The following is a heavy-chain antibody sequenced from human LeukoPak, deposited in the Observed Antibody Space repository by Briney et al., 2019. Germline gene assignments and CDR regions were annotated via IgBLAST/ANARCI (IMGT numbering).Heavy chain of an antibody. CDR1: GYTFTGYY. Sequence: ASVKVSCKASGYTFTGYYMHWVRQAPGQGLEWMGWINPNSGGTNYAQKFQGRVTMTRDTSISTAYMELSRLRSDDTAVYYCARDDSSDGHDFDYWGQGTLVTVSS. D-gene: IGHD6-19*01. CDR2: INPNSGGT. J-gene: IGHJ4*02. CDR3: ARDDSSDGHDFDY. V-gene: IGHV1-2*02.